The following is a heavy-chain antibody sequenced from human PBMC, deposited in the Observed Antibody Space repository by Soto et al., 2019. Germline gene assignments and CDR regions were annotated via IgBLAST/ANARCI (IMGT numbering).Heavy chain of an antibody. D-gene: IGHD3-10*01. CDR1: GFTFSSYA. CDR2: ISGSGGST. Sequence: GGSLRLSCAASGFTFSSYAMSWVRQAPGKGLEWVSAISGSGGSTYYADSVKGRFTISRDNSKNTLYLQMNSLRAEDTAVYYCAKGEELLWFGESHTIYYMDVWGKGTTVTVSS. CDR3: AKGEELLWFGESHTIYYMDV. V-gene: IGHV3-23*01. J-gene: IGHJ6*03.